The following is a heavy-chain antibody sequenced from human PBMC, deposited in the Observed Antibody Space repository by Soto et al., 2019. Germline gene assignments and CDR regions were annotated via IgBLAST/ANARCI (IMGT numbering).Heavy chain of an antibody. V-gene: IGHV4-59*01. D-gene: IGHD3-3*01. Sequence: QVQLQESGPGLVKPSETLSLTCTVSGGSISSYYWSWIRQPPGKGLEWIGYIYYSGSTNYNPSLTSSVSISVDTSKNPFSRTLSSVTAADTAVYYCASEFFGPGNWFHPWGRGTLVTVSS. CDR2: IYYSGST. CDR3: ASEFFGPGNWFHP. J-gene: IGHJ5*02. CDR1: GGSISSYY.